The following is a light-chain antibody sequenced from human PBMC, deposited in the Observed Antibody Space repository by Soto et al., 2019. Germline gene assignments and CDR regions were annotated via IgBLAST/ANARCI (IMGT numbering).Light chain of an antibody. J-gene: IGLJ2*01. CDR3: SSYGGGDTFHVI. CDR1: SSDVGAYNY. V-gene: IGLV2-8*01. CDR2: VVS. Sequence: QSVLTQPPSASGSPGQSVTISCTGTSSDVGAYNYVSWYQQYTGKAPKLMIYVVSKRPSGVPDRFSGSKSGNTASLTVSGLRADDEAVYYCSSYGGGDTFHVIFGGGTKLTVL.